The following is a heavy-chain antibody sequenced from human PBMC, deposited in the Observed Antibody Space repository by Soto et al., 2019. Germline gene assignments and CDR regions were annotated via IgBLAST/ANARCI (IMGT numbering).Heavy chain of an antibody. J-gene: IGHJ4*02. V-gene: IGHV4-31*03. CDR3: ARDNPDYGDTPLIDY. CDR2: IYYSGST. D-gene: IGHD4-17*01. Sequence: QVQLQESGPGLVKPSQTLSLTCTVSGGSISSGGYYWSWIRQHPGKGLEWIGYIYYSGSTYYNPSLKSRVTISVDPSKNQFSLKLSSVTAADTAVYYCARDNPDYGDTPLIDYWGQGTLVTVSS. CDR1: GGSISSGGYY.